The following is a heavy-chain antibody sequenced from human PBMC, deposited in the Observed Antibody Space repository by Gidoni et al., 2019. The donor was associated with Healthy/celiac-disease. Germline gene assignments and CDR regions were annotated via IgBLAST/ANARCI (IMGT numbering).Heavy chain of an antibody. CDR3: ARDYYYDSSGYPDV. J-gene: IGHJ6*02. D-gene: IGHD3-22*01. Sequence: EVQLVESGGGLVQPGGSLRLSCAASGFTFSSYSMNWVRQAPGKGLEWVSYISSSSSTIYYADSVKGRFTISRDNAKNSLYLQMNSLRAEDTAVYYCARDYYYDSSGYPDVWGQGTTVTVSS. CDR2: ISSSSSTI. V-gene: IGHV3-48*01. CDR1: GFTFSSYS.